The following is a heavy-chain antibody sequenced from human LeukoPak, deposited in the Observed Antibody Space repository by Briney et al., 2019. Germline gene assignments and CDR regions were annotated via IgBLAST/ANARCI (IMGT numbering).Heavy chain of an antibody. D-gene: IGHD6-13*01. J-gene: IGHJ6*03. Sequence: GGSLRLSCAASGFTFSSYTMNWVRQAPGKGLEWVSSITTTSSYIYYADSVKGRFTISRDNAKSSLFLQMDSLRAEDTGVYYCASDSSSSPAYYHYYMDAWGKGTTVTVSS. CDR2: ITTTSSYI. CDR1: GFTFSSYT. V-gene: IGHV3-21*01. CDR3: ASDSSSSPAYYHYYMDA.